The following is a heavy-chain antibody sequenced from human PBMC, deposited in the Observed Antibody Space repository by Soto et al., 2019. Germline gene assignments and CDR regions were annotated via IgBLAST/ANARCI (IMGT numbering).Heavy chain of an antibody. CDR2: IYYSGST. V-gene: IGHV4-61*01. CDR1: GASVRSGSYS. Sequence: PSETLSLTCTVSGASVRSGSYSWSWIRQPPGKGLEWIGYIYYSGSTNYNPSLKSRVTISMVTSKNHFSLKLSSVTAADTAVYYCARETYSSGWYYWFDPWGQGTLVTVSS. CDR3: ARETYSSGWYYWFDP. J-gene: IGHJ5*02. D-gene: IGHD6-19*01.